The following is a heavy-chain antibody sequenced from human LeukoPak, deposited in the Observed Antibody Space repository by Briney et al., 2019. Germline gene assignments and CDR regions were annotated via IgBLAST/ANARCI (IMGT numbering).Heavy chain of an antibody. CDR2: ISAYNGNT. CDR3: AAAVAGRKPEYFQH. J-gene: IGHJ1*01. D-gene: IGHD6-19*01. CDR1: GYTFTSYG. Sequence: ASVKVSCKASGYTFTSYGISWVRQAPGQGLEWMGWISAYNGNTNYAQKLQGRVTMTTDTSTSTAYMELRSLRSDDTAVYYCAAAVAGRKPEYFQHWGQGTLVTVSP. V-gene: IGHV1-18*01.